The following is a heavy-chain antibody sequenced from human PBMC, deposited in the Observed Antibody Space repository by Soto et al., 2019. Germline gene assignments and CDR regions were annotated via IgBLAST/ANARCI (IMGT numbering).Heavy chain of an antibody. CDR3: AREDYGDYGGYFDY. J-gene: IGHJ4*02. Sequence: QLQLQESGSGLVKPSQTLSLTCTVSGGSIRTGGYSWSWIRQPPGKGLGWIGNTYHSGNPYYNTSLKSRVTISVDGSKNQFSLKVSSVTAADTAVYYCAREDYGDYGGYFDYWGQGSLVTVSS. D-gene: IGHD4-17*01. CDR2: TYHSGNP. V-gene: IGHV4-30-2*01. CDR1: GGSIRTGGYS.